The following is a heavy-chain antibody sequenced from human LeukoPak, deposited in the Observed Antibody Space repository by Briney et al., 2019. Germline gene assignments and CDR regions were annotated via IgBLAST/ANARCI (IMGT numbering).Heavy chain of an antibody. J-gene: IGHJ3*02. CDR3: AKGFRQWRAHDAFDI. CDR1: GFTFSSYA. CDR2: ITGSGGST. Sequence: GGSLRLSCAASGFTFSSYAMSWVRQAPGKGLEWVSTITGSGGSTYYADSVKGRFTISRDNSKNTLYLQMNSLRAEDTAVYYCAKGFRQWRAHDAFDIWGQGTMVTVSS. V-gene: IGHV3-23*01. D-gene: IGHD6-19*01.